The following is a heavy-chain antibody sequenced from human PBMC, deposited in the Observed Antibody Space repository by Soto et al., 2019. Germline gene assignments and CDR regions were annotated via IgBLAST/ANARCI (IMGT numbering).Heavy chain of an antibody. CDR3: ARRAYCSGGSCYNNWFDP. D-gene: IGHD2-15*01. V-gene: IGHV1-69*13. CDR1: GGTFSSYA. Sequence: SVKVSCKASGGTFSSYAISWVRQAPGQGLEWMGGIIPIFGTANYAQKFQGRVTITADESASTAYMELSSLRSEDTAVYYCARRAYCSGGSCYNNWFDPWGQGTLVTVSS. CDR2: IIPIFGTA. J-gene: IGHJ5*02.